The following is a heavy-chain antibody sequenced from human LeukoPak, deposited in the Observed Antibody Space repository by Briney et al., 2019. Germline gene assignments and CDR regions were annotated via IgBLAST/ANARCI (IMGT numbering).Heavy chain of an antibody. D-gene: IGHD4-17*01. CDR2: IYYSGST. CDR1: GGSISSYY. J-gene: IGHJ5*02. Sequence: SETLSLTCTVSGGSISSYYWSWIRQPPGKGLEWIGYIYYSGSTNYNPSLKSRATISVDTSKNQFSLKLSSVTAADTAVYYCARPIHDYGDSHLSGWFDPWGQGTLVTVSS. CDR3: ARPIHDYGDSHLSGWFDP. V-gene: IGHV4-59*01.